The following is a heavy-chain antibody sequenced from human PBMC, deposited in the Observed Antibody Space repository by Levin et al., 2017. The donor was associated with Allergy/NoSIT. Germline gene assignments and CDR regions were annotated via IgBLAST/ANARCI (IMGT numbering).Heavy chain of an antibody. D-gene: IGHD3-9*01. J-gene: IGHJ4*02. V-gene: IGHV4-4*02. Sequence: PSETLSLTCAVSGGSISTDNWWSWIRQPPGKGLEWIGEIYRSGDTNHNPSLRILVTMSVDKSTNHFSLNLSSVTAADTAVYYCATVEGLFCSGVSCSYSFHYWGQGALVTVSS. CDR1: GGSISTDNW. CDR2: IYRSGDT. CDR3: ATVEGLFCSGVSCSYSFHY.